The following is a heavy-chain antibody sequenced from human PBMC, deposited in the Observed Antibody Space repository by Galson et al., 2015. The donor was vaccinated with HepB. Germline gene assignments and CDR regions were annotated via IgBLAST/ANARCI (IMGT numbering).Heavy chain of an antibody. CDR1: GFTFSSYS. V-gene: IGHV3-21*04. CDR3: AKYQSSWGYDAFDI. J-gene: IGHJ3*02. Sequence: SLRLSCAASGFTFSSYSMNWVRQAPGKGLEWVSSISSSSYICYADSEKGRFTISRDNAKNSLHLQMNSLRAEDTAVYYCAKYQSSWGYDAFDIWGQGTMVTVSS. D-gene: IGHD3-22*01. CDR2: ISSSSYI.